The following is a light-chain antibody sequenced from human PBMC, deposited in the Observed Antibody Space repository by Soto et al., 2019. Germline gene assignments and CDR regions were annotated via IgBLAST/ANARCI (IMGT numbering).Light chain of an antibody. CDR2: GAS. CDR1: QSVSRSY. V-gene: IGKV3-20*01. CDR3: QQYGSTPRT. J-gene: IGKJ4*01. Sequence: SRGWKASISWRSSQSVSRSYLAWYQHKPGQAPRLLIFGASTRATGIPDRFSGSGSGADFTLIISSLESEDFAVSYCQQYGSTPRTVGGGTKVDIK.